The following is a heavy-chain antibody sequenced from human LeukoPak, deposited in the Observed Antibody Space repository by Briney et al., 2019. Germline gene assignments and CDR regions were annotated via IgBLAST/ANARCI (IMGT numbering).Heavy chain of an antibody. D-gene: IGHD1-7*01. CDR1: GFTFSSFG. V-gene: IGHV3-33*01. J-gene: IGHJ5*02. CDR2: IWYDASNK. CDR3: VRGVGVSRFNYLDP. Sequence: PGGSLRLSCAASGFTFSSFGMHWVRQARAKGLEWVAVIWYDASNKYYVDSVKGRFTISRDNSKNTLYLQMNSLRDDDTAVYYCVRGVGVSRFNYLDPWGQGTLVIVSS.